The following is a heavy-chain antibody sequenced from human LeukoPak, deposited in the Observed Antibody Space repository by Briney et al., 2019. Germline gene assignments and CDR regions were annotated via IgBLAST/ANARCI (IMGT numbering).Heavy chain of an antibody. CDR3: ARERAVAGRGDFDH. V-gene: IGHV3-7*04. J-gene: IGHJ4*02. CDR1: GFTFSSYW. D-gene: IGHD6-19*01. CDR2: IKQDGSEK. Sequence: PGGSLRLSCAASGFTFSSYWMSWVRQAPGKGLEWVANIKQDGSEKYYVDSVKGRFTISRDNAKNSLYLQMNSLRAEDTAVYYCARERAVAGRGDFDHWGQGTLVTVSS.